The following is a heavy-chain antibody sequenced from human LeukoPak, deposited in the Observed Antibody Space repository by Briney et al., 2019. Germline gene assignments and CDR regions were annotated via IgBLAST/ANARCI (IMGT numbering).Heavy chain of an antibody. CDR3: ARGAILDYYYGMDV. CDR2: IYSGGST. CDR1: GFTFSSYA. Sequence: PGGSLRLTCAASGFTFSSYAMSWVRQAPGKGLEWVSVIYSGGSTYYADSVKGRFTISRHNSKNTLYLQMNSLRAEDTAVYYCARGAILDYYYGMDVWGQGTTVTVSS. V-gene: IGHV3-53*04. J-gene: IGHJ6*02.